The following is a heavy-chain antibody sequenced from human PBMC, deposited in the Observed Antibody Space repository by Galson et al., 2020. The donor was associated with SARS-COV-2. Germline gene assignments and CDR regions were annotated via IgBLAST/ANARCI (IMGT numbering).Heavy chain of an antibody. J-gene: IGHJ4*02. CDR2: ISYDGSNE. D-gene: IGHD6-13*01. V-gene: IGHV3-30*04. CDR3: ARDRGFSSSWYYFDY. Sequence: GESLKISCAVSGFTFSSYAMHWVRQAPGKGLDWVALISYDGSNEDYADSVKGRFTISRDNSKNTLYLQMNSLRREETAVYYCARDRGFSSSWYYFDYWGQGTLVSVSS. CDR1: GFTFSSYA.